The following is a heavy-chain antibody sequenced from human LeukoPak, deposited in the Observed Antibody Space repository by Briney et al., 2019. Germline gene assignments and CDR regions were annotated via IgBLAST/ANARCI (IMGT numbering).Heavy chain of an antibody. CDR3: ARAPGRTSGY. D-gene: IGHD1-14*01. CDR2: VNHSGST. J-gene: IGHJ4*02. Sequence: SETLSLTCAVYGGSFSGYYWSWIRQPPGKGLEWIGEVNHSGSTNYNPSLKSRVTISVDTSKNQFSLKLSSVTAADTAVYYCARAPGRTSGYWGQGTLVTVSS. CDR1: GGSFSGYY. V-gene: IGHV4-34*01.